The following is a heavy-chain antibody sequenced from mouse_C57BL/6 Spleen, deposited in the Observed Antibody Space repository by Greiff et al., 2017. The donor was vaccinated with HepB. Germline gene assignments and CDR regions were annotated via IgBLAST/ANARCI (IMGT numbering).Heavy chain of an antibody. Sequence: VQLQQSGAELARPGASVKLSCKASGYTFTSYGISWVKQRTGQGLEWIGEIYPRSGNTYYNEKFKGKATLTAEKSSSTAYMQLSSLTSEDSAVYFCARSSSYPYWYFDVWGTGTTVTVSS. CDR3: ARSSSYPYWYFDV. J-gene: IGHJ1*03. CDR1: GYTFTSYG. CDR2: IYPRSGNT. D-gene: IGHD1-1*01. V-gene: IGHV1-81*01.